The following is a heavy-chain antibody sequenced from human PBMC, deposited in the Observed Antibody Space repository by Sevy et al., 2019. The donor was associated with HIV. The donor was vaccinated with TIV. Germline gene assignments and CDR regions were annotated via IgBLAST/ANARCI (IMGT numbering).Heavy chain of an antibody. CDR1: GGSITSLY. CDR2: IYYNGHI. Sequence: SETLSLTCTVSGGSITSLYWNWIRQPPGKGLEWIANIYYNGHINYNPSLKIRVTLSLDTSKNQFSLRLSSMTAADTAMYYCAGENAWGRGYSWGQGTLVTVSS. J-gene: IGHJ4*02. CDR3: AGENAWGRGYS. D-gene: IGHD1-26*01. V-gene: IGHV4-59*08.